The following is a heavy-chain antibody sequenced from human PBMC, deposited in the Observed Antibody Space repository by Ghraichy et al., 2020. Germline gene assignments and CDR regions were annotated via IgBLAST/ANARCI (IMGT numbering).Heavy chain of an antibody. D-gene: IGHD1-26*01. V-gene: IGHV3-21*06. J-gene: IGHJ4*02. CDR2: ISSSGGHM. CDR1: GFNFNIYS. CDR3: ARAGILGATPAFDY. Sequence: GGSLRLSCAASGFNFNIYSMNWVRQAPGKGLEWVSSISSSGGHMYYADSVKGRFTISRDNARNVVYLQTNSLRDEDTAVYYCARAGILGATPAFDYWGRGTLVTVSS.